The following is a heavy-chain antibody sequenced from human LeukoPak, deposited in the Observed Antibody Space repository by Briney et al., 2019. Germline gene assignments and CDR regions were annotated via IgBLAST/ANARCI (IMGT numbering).Heavy chain of an antibody. CDR1: GLIFANNW. Sequence: GGSLRLSCAAPGLIFANNWMTWVRQAPGKGLEWVASISQDGTEKFYVGSAEGRFTISRDNAKNSLYVQMNSLSAEDTALYFCATDGFCSGGACFRKNDFWGQGTLVTVSS. CDR2: ISQDGTEK. D-gene: IGHD2-15*01. V-gene: IGHV3-7*01. CDR3: ATDGFCSGGACFRKNDF. J-gene: IGHJ4*02.